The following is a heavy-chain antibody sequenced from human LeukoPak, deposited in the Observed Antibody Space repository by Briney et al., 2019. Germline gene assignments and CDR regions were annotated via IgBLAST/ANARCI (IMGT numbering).Heavy chain of an antibody. CDR1: GFTFSSYA. CDR2: ISGSGGNT. Sequence: PGGSLRLSCGASGFTFSSYAMSWVRQAPGKGLEWVSAISGSGGNTYYADSVKGRFTISRDNSKNTLYLQMNSLRAEDTAVYYCAKDISTLYYYYMDVWGKGTTVTISS. D-gene: IGHD2-2*01. V-gene: IGHV3-23*01. J-gene: IGHJ6*03. CDR3: AKDISTLYYYYMDV.